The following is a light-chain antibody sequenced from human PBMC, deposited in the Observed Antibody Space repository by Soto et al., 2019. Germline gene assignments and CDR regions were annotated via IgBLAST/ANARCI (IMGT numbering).Light chain of an antibody. CDR3: QQYYSYSYT. V-gene: IGKV1-5*03. J-gene: IGKJ2*01. Sequence: DIQMTQSPSTLSASVGDRVTITCRASQSISSWLAWYQQKPGKAPNLLISKASSLETGVPSRFSGSGSGTEFTLTISSLQPDDFATYYCQQYYSYSYTFGQGTKLEIK. CDR2: KAS. CDR1: QSISSW.